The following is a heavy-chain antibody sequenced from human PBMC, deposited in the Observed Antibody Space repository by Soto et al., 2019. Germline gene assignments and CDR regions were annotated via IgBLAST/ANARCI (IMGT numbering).Heavy chain of an antibody. CDR2: ISGSATST. CDR1: GFTFSSYV. CDR3: AGWYYFDCFDY. D-gene: IGHD6-19*01. J-gene: IGHJ4*02. Sequence: EVQLLESGGGLVQPGGSRRLSCAASGFTFSSYVMSWVRQAPGKGLEWVSSISGSATSTYYADSVKGRFTISRDNSRNKLYLQMNNLGAEDTAIYYCAGWYYFDCFDYWGQGTLVTVSS. V-gene: IGHV3-23*01.